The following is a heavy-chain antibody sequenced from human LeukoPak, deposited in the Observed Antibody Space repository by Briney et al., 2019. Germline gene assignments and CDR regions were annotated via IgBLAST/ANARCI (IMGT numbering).Heavy chain of an antibody. V-gene: IGHV3-23*01. J-gene: IGHJ4*02. D-gene: IGHD1-7*01. CDR1: GFTFSSYA. CDR2: ISGSGGST. Sequence: GGSLRLSCAASGFTFSSYAMSWVRQAPGKGLEWVSAISGSGGSTDYADSVKGRFTISRDNSKNTLYLQMNSLRAEDTAVYYCAKDRVFGITGTTDYWGQGTLVTVSS. CDR3: AKDRVFGITGTTDY.